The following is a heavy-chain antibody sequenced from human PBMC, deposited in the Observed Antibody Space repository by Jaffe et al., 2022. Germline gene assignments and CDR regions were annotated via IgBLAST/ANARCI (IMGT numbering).Heavy chain of an antibody. V-gene: IGHV1-69*05. Sequence: QVQLVQSGAEVKKPGSSVKVSCKASGGTFSSYAISWVRQAPGQGLEWMGGIIPIFGTANYAQKFQGRVTITTDESTSTAYMELSSLRSEDTAVYYCARGGEYCGGDCYSGAFDIWGQGTMVTVSS. CDR3: ARGGEYCGGDCYSGAFDI. D-gene: IGHD2-21*02. CDR2: IIPIFGTA. J-gene: IGHJ3*02. CDR1: GGTFSSYA.